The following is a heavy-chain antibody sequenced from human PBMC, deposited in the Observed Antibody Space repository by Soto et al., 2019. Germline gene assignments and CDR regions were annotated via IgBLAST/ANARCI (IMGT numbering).Heavy chain of an antibody. D-gene: IGHD3-3*01. V-gene: IGHV4-59*01. J-gene: IGHJ6*02. CDR3: AGVGHYDFWSGYPTGMDV. Sequence: SETLSLTCTVSGGSISSYYWSWIRQPPGKGLEWIGYIYYSGSTNYNPSLKSRVTISVDTSKNQFSLKLSSVTAADTAVYYCAGVGHYDFWSGYPTGMDVWGQGATVTVSS. CDR1: GGSISSYY. CDR2: IYYSGST.